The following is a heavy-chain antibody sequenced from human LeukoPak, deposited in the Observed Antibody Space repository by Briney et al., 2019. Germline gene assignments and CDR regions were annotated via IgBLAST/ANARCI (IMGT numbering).Heavy chain of an antibody. D-gene: IGHD6-13*01. CDR2: ITPGSGDT. Sequence: PGGSLRLSCAASGFTFITYAMSWVRQAPGKGLEWVSGITPGSGDTYYADSVKGRFTISRDNSKNTLYLQMNSLRADDTAVYYCASSYSSSWYGIDYWGQGTLVTVSS. CDR3: ASSYSSSWYGIDY. V-gene: IGHV3-23*01. J-gene: IGHJ4*02. CDR1: GFTFITYA.